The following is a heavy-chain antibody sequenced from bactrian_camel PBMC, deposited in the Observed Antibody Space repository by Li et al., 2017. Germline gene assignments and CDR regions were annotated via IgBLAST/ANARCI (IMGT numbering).Heavy chain of an antibody. J-gene: IGHJ4*01. D-gene: IGHD5*01. CDR3: AARRSAYCTVGWSFDD. V-gene: IGHV3S31*01. CDR1: GYTYSRYF. Sequence: DVQLVESGGGSVQAGGSLRLSCAASGYTYSRYFMGWFRQAPGKEREGVAYISERSHTTFYADSVKGRFTISRDNAKNTLYLDMNNLKPDDTALYYCAARRSAYCTVGWSFDDWGQGTQVTVS. CDR2: ISERSHTT.